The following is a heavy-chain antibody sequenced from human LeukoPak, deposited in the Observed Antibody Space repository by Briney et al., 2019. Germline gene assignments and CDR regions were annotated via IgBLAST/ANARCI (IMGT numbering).Heavy chain of an antibody. Sequence: PGGSLRLSCAASGFTFDDYAMHWVRHTPGKGLVWVANIETDGTTIHYADSVKGRFTISRDNAENTVYLQMNSLRAEDTGVYHCAREYNGGLDYWGQGTLVTVSS. V-gene: IGHV3-74*01. J-gene: IGHJ4*02. D-gene: IGHD5-12*01. CDR1: GFTFDDYA. CDR3: AREYNGGLDY. CDR2: IETDGTTI.